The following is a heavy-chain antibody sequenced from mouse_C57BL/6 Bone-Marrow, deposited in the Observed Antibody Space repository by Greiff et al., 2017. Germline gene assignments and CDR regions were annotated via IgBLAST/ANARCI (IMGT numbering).Heavy chain of an antibody. V-gene: IGHV5-12*01. CDR2: ISNGGGST. D-gene: IGHD2-5*01. CDR3: ARHDYSNAWFAY. CDR1: GFTFSDYY. J-gene: IGHJ3*01. Sequence: EVKLVESGGGLVQPGGSLKLSCAASGFTFSDYYMYWVRQTPEKRLEWVAYISNGGGSTYYPDTVKGRFTISRDNAKNTLYLQMSRLKSEDTAMYYCARHDYSNAWFAYWGQGTLVTVSA.